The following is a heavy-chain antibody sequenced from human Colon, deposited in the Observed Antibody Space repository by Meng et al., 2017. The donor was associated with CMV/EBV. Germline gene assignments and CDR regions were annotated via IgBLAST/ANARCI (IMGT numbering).Heavy chain of an antibody. D-gene: IGHD2-15*01. CDR1: GGSISSSSYY. CDR3: ARDRTVVVVAARGEYYYYYGMDV. J-gene: IGHJ6*02. Sequence: GSLRLSCTVSGGSISSSSYYWGWIRQPPGKGLEWIGSIYYSGSTYYNPSLKSRVTISVDTSKNQFSLKLSSVTAADTAVYYCARDRTVVVVAARGEYYYYYGMDVWGQGTTVTVSS. CDR2: IYYSGST. V-gene: IGHV4-39*07.